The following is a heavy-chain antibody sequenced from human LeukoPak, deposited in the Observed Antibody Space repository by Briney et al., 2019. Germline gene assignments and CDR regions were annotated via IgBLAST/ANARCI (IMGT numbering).Heavy chain of an antibody. V-gene: IGHV1-24*01. Sequence: ASVKVSCKVSGYTLTELSMHWVRQAPGKGLEWMGGFDPEDGETIYAQKFQGRVTMTEDTSTDTAYMELSSLRSEDTAVYYCATDTGTLSGTDAFDIWGQGTMVTVSS. CDR3: ATDTGTLSGTDAFDI. CDR2: FDPEDGET. D-gene: IGHD1/OR15-1a*01. J-gene: IGHJ3*02. CDR1: GYTLTELS.